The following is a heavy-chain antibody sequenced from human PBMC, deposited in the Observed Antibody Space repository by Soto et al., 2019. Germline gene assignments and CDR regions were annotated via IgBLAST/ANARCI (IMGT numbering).Heavy chain of an antibody. V-gene: IGHV3-23*01. J-gene: IGHJ4*02. Sequence: GGSLRLSCAASGFTFNTYAMSWVRQTPGKGLEWVSVITGSGANTFHADSVKGRFTISRDNSRNTLYLQMNGLRAEDTAIYYCAKRAEGCRGGGNCHSWYFDYWGQGALVTVSS. CDR2: ITGSGANT. D-gene: IGHD2-15*01. CDR3: AKRAEGCRGGGNCHSWYFDY. CDR1: GFTFNTYA.